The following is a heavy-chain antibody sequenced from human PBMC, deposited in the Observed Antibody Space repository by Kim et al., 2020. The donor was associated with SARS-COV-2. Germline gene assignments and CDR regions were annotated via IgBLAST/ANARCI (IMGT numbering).Heavy chain of an antibody. CDR3: AIVAPSYYYDSSGYFPYNWFDP. D-gene: IGHD3-22*01. Sequence: SETLSLTCAVYGGSFSGYYWSWIRQPPGKGLEWIGEINHSGSTNYNPSLKSRVTISVDTSKNQFSLKLSSVTAADTAVYYCAIVAPSYYYDSSGYFPYNWFDPWGQGTLVTVSS. CDR1: GGSFSGYY. J-gene: IGHJ5*02. CDR2: INHSGST. V-gene: IGHV4-34*01.